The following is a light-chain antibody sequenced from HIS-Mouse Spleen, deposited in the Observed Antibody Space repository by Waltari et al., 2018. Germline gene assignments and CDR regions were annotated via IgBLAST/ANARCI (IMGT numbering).Light chain of an antibody. CDR2: EGS. V-gene: IGLV2-23*01. Sequence: QSALTQPASVSGSPGPSITISCTGTSIDVGSYNLVSWYQQHPGKAPKLMIYEGSKRPSGVSNRFSGSKSGNTASLTISGLQAEDEADYYCCSYAGSSTWVFGGGTKLTVL. CDR3: CSYAGSSTWV. CDR1: SIDVGSYNL. J-gene: IGLJ3*02.